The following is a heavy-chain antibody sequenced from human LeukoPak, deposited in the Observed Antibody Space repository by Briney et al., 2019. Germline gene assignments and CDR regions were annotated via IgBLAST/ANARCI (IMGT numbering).Heavy chain of an antibody. V-gene: IGHV3-11*04. CDR1: GFTFSDYY. J-gene: IGHJ6*03. Sequence: GGSLSLSCAASGFTFSDYYMSWIRQAPGKGLEWVSYISSSGSTIYYAESVKGRFTISRDNAKKSVYLHMSSLRAEHTALYYCARLSAYYYGSYFSYYMDVWGKGTTVTVSS. CDR2: ISSSGSTI. CDR3: ARLSAYYYGSYFSYYMDV. D-gene: IGHD3-10*01.